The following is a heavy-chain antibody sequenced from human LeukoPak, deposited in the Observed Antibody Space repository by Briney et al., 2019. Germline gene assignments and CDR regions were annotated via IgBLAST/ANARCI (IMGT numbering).Heavy chain of an antibody. CDR1: GFTFSSYA. D-gene: IGHD3-22*01. CDR3: AKGGYYDSKHYFDY. J-gene: IGHJ4*02. Sequence: GGSLRLSCAASGFTFSSYAMSWVRQAPGKGLEWVSAISGSGGSTYYADSVKGRFTISRDNSKNTLYLQMNSLRVEDTAVYYCAKGGYYDSKHYFDYWGQGTLVTVSS. V-gene: IGHV3-23*01. CDR2: ISGSGGST.